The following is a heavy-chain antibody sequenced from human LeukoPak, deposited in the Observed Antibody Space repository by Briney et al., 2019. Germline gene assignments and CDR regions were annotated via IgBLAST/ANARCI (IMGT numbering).Heavy chain of an antibody. D-gene: IGHD6-19*01. CDR2: IWYDGSNK. J-gene: IGHJ4*02. CDR3: ARDYSSGSMDY. CDR1: GFTFSSYC. V-gene: IGHV3-33*01. Sequence: PGGSLRLSCAASGFTFSSYCMHWVRQAPGKGLEWVAVIWYDGSNKYYADSVKGRFTISRDNSKNTLYLQMNSIRAEDTAVYYCARDYSSGSMDYWGEGTLVPVSS.